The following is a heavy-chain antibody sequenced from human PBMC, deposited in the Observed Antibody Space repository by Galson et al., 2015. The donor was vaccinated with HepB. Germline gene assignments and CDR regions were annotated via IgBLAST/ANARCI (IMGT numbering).Heavy chain of an antibody. V-gene: IGHV3-15*07. CDR3: TTIGASPDRGYDYDAFDI. D-gene: IGHD5-12*01. CDR2: IKSSTHHATT. J-gene: IGHJ3*02. CDR1: GFSFTDAW. Sequence: SLRLSCAASGFSFTDAWMSWVRQAPGKGLEWVGRIKSSTHHATTDYATPVKGRFSISRDDSKSTVYLQMNSLKTEDTGVYYCTTIGASPDRGYDYDAFDIWGQGTMVTVSS.